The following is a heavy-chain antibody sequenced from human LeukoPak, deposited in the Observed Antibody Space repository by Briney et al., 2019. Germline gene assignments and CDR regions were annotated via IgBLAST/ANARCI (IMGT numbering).Heavy chain of an antibody. CDR2: ISAYNGNT. V-gene: IGHV1-18*01. CDR3: ARERSYCYGSGSYSFPPDY. Sequence: ASVKVSCKASGYTFTSYGISWVRQAPGQGLEWMGWISAYNGNTNYAQKLQGRVTMTTDTSTSTAYMELRSLRSDDTAVYYCARERSYCYGSGSYSFPPDYWGQGTLVTVSS. CDR1: GYTFTSYG. D-gene: IGHD3-10*01. J-gene: IGHJ4*02.